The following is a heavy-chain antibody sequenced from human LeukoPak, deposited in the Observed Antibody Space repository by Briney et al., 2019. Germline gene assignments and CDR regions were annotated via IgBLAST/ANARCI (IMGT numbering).Heavy chain of an antibody. CDR3: ARVTGYDWESSYDY. CDR2: IYHGGSADSYTGRT. Sequence: SETLSLTCTVSGDSMNSSSFYWGWIRQPPGTGLEWIGTIYHGGSADSYTGRTYYKSSLKSRVTISVDTSKNQFSLKLSSVTAADTAVYYCARVTGYDWESSYDYWGQGTLVTVSS. CDR1: GDSMNSSSFY. V-gene: IGHV4-39*07. J-gene: IGHJ4*02. D-gene: IGHD5-12*01.